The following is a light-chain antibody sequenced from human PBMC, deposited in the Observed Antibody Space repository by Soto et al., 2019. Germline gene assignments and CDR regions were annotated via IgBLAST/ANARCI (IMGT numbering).Light chain of an antibody. Sequence: DIQVTQSPSTLSAFVGDRVILTCRASQNVNIWLAWYQQRPRKAPKLLIYKTSSLESGVPSRFSGSGSGTEFTLTISSLETDDFGTYFCQQYNSYSWTFGQGTKVEIK. CDR2: KTS. CDR1: QNVNIW. V-gene: IGKV1-5*03. CDR3: QQYNSYSWT. J-gene: IGKJ1*01.